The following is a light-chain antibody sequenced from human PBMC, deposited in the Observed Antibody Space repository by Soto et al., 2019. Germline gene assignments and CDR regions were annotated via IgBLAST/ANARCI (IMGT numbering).Light chain of an antibody. V-gene: IGLV1-51*01. J-gene: IGLJ3*02. CDR2: DNN. CDR1: SSDVGDNY. Sequence: QSVLTQPPSASGSPGQSVTISCTGTSSDVGDNYVSWYQQHLGKAPKLIIYDNNKRPSGTPDRFSGSKSGTSATLGITGLQTGDEADYYCGTWDTGLVWVFGGGTKLTVL. CDR3: GTWDTGLVWV.